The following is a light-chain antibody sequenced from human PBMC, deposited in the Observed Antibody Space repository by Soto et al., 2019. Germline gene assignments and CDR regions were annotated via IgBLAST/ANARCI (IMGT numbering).Light chain of an antibody. Sequence: ILLTQSPGTLSLSPGERATLSCRASQSVSSYYLAWYQQKPGQAPRLLIYAASSRATGIPDRFSGGGSGTDFTLTISRLEPEDFAVYYCQQRGGSPTTWTFGQGTKVDIK. J-gene: IGKJ1*01. CDR3: QQRGGSPTTWT. CDR2: AAS. V-gene: IGKV3-20*01. CDR1: QSVSSYY.